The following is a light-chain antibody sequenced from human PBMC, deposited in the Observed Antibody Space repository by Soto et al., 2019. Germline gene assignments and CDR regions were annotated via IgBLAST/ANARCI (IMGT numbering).Light chain of an antibody. CDR3: LQSDTFPYT. V-gene: IGKV1D-12*01. CDR1: QDIDRR. Sequence: DIQMTQSPSSVSASVGDRVTISCRASQDIDRRLAWFQHKPGKAPKLLISTASSLQSGVPSRFSGSGSGTDFTLTIASLQFEDFATYYCLQSDTFPYTFGLGTKLEIK. CDR2: TAS. J-gene: IGKJ2*01.